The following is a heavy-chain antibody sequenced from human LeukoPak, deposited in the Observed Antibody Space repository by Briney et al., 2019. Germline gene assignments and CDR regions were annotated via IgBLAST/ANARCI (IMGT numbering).Heavy chain of an antibody. D-gene: IGHD4-23*01. CDR1: GFIFNTYV. CDR2: IYSGGST. Sequence: GGSLRLSCAASGFIFNTYVMSWVRQAPGKGLEWVSVIYSGGSTYYADSVKGRFTISRDDSKNTLYLQMNSLRVEDTAVYYCARRPDYGGTPTFDYWGQGTLVTVSS. CDR3: ARRPDYGGTPTFDY. V-gene: IGHV3-66*01. J-gene: IGHJ4*02.